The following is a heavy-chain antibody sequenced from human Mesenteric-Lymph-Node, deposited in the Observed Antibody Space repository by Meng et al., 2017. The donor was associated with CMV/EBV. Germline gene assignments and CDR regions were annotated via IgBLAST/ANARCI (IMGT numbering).Heavy chain of an antibody. CDR1: GYTFTSYY. Sequence: ASVKVSCKASGYTFTSYYMHWVRQAPGQGLEWMGVINPSVASGGSTTYAQNFQGRITMTRDTSTSTVYMELSSLRSEDTAVYYCVRGVYCSRSNCRHYLDYYYGLDVWGQGTTVTVSS. J-gene: IGHJ6*02. CDR3: VRGVYCSRSNCRHYLDYYYGLDV. D-gene: IGHD2-2*01. CDR2: INPSVASGGST. V-gene: IGHV1-46*01.